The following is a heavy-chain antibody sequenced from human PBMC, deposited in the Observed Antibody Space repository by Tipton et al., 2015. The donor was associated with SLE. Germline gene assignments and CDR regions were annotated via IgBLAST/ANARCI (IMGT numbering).Heavy chain of an antibody. CDR1: GGSISSSSYY. Sequence: QLVQSGPEVKPSETLSLTCTVSGGSISSSSYYWGWIRQPPGKGLEWIGSIYYSGSTYYNPSLKSRVTISVDTSKNQFSLKLSSVTAADTAVYYCARGRWYFDLWGRGTLVTVSS. CDR2: IYYSGST. V-gene: IGHV4-39*07. J-gene: IGHJ2*01. CDR3: ARGRWYFDL.